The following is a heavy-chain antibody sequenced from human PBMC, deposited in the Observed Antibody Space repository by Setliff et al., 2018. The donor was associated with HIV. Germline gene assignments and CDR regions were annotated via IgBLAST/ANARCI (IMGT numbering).Heavy chain of an antibody. Sequence: TLSLTCSVSGVSISSYYWSWIRQPPGKALEWLARIDWDDNKFYSTSLKTRLTISKDTSKNQVVLTMTNMDPVDTATYYCAHTGSDSDFSGWYMDYWGQGMLVTVSS. D-gene: IGHD6-19*01. J-gene: IGHJ4*02. CDR3: AHTGSDSDFSGWYMDY. CDR1: GVSISSYY. V-gene: IGHV2-70*12. CDR2: IDWDDNK.